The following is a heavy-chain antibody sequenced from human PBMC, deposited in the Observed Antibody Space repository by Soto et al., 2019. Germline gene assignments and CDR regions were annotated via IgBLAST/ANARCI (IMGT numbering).Heavy chain of an antibody. CDR1: GYSFSNYW. J-gene: IGHJ6*02. Sequence: PGESLKISCKGSGYSFSNYWIGWVRQMPGEGLEWMGIIYPGDSDTRYSPSFQGQVTISADKSISTAYLQWSSLKASDTAMYYCARHGVRSMGTNTNDYYYYGMDVWGQGTTVTVSS. V-gene: IGHV5-51*01. D-gene: IGHD3-10*01. CDR3: ARHGVRSMGTNTNDYYYYGMDV. CDR2: IYPGDSDT.